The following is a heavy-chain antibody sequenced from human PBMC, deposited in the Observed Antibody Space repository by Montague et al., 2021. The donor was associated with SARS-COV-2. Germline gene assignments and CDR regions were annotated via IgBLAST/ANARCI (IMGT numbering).Heavy chain of an antibody. CDR1: GGSFTGYC. CDR3: ARLRDGVVPSPILGVGPYYSYYYMDV. Sequence: SETLSLTCAVYGGSFTGYCWTWIRQPPGKGLEWIGEINHGGITKYSPSLKSRLTISADTSKNQFSLKLTSVAAADTAVYYCARLRDGVVPSPILGVGPYYSYYYMDVWGRGTTVTVSS. V-gene: IGHV4-34*01. CDR2: INHGGIT. D-gene: IGHD3-10*01. J-gene: IGHJ6*03.